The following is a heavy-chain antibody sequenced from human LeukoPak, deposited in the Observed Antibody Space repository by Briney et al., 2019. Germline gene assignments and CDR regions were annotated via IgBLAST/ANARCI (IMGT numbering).Heavy chain of an antibody. D-gene: IGHD3-22*01. J-gene: IGHJ3*02. CDR2: ISWNSGSI. Sequence: GRSLRLSCAASGFTFDDYAMHWVRQAPGKGLEWVSGISWNSGSIGYADSVKGRFTISRDNAKNSLYLQMNSLRAEDTALYYCAKEREYYDSNAFDIWGQGTMLSVSS. CDR3: AKEREYYDSNAFDI. CDR1: GFTFDDYA. V-gene: IGHV3-9*01.